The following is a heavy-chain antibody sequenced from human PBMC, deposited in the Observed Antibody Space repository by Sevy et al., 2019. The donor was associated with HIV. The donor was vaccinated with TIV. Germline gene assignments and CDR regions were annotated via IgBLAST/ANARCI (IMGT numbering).Heavy chain of an antibody. CDR3: ARDPDILSGYPSHYFDY. V-gene: IGHV3-7*01. Sequence: GGSLRLSCAASGFTFSSYWMSWVRQAPGKGLEWVANIKQDGSEKYYVDSVKGRFTISRDNAKNSLYLQMNSLRADDTAVYYCARDPDILSGYPSHYFDYWGQGTLVTVSS. D-gene: IGHD3-9*01. CDR1: GFTFSSYW. J-gene: IGHJ4*02. CDR2: IKQDGSEK.